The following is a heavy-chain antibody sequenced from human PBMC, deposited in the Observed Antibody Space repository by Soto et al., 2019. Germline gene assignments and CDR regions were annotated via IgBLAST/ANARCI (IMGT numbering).Heavy chain of an antibody. CDR3: ARGASSSWDHFDC. V-gene: IGHV1-8*01. J-gene: IGHJ4*02. CDR2: MNPNSGNT. D-gene: IGHD6-13*01. CDR1: GYTFTSYD. Sequence: ASVKVSCKASGYTFTSYDINWVRQATGQGLEWMGWMNPNSGNTGYAQKFQGRVTMTRNTSISTAYMELSSLRSGDTAVYYCARGASSSWDHFDCWGQGTLVTVA.